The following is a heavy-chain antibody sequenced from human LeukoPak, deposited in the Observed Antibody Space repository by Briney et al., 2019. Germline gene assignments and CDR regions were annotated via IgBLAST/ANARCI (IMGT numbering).Heavy chain of an antibody. CDR2: ISGSGGST. Sequence: PGGSLRLSCAASGFTFSSYAMSWVRQAPGKGLEWVSAISGSGGSTYYADSVKGRFTISRDNSKNTLYLQMNSLRADDTAVYYCAIPPYSSGWYYFDYWGQGTLVTVSS. V-gene: IGHV3-23*01. CDR3: AIPPYSSGWYYFDY. J-gene: IGHJ4*02. CDR1: GFTFSSYA. D-gene: IGHD6-19*01.